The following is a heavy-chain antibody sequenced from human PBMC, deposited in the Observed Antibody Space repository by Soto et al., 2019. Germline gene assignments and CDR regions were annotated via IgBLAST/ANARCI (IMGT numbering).Heavy chain of an antibody. V-gene: IGHV3-9*01. CDR2: ISWNSGTI. Sequence: PRLSCAASGFTFSSYWMHWVRQAPGKGLEWVTGISWNSGTIGYADSVKGRFTISRDNAKNSLYLQMNSLRAEDTALYYCARDVWSRASGPPDSWGQGTLVTVSS. D-gene: IGHD3-10*01. CDR1: GFTFSSYW. CDR3: ARDVWSRASGPPDS. J-gene: IGHJ4*02.